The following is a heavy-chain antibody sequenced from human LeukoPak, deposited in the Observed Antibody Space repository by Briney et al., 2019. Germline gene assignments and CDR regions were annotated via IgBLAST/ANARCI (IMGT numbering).Heavy chain of an antibody. J-gene: IGHJ4*02. Sequence: PSETLSLTCTVSGGSINGSDYYWGWIRQPPGKGLEWIGSIYYSGSTYYNSSLKSRVTISVDTSRNQFSLKLSSVTAADTALYYCARLFRGVGYWGQGTLVTVSS. CDR2: IYYSGST. CDR3: ARLFRGVGY. V-gene: IGHV4-39*01. D-gene: IGHD3-16*01. CDR1: GGSINGSDYY.